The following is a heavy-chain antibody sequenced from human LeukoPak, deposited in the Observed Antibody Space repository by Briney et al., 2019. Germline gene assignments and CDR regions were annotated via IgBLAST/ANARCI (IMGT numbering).Heavy chain of an antibody. J-gene: IGHJ4*02. Sequence: ASVKVSCKASGYTFTSYGISRVRQAPGQGLEWMGRISAYNGNTNYAQKLQGRVTMTTDTSTSTAYMELRSLRSDDTAVYYCARDSLSSYCGGDCYSNWGQGTLVTVSS. CDR1: GYTFTSYG. CDR3: ARDSLSSYCGGDCYSN. V-gene: IGHV1-18*01. D-gene: IGHD2-21*01. CDR2: ISAYNGNT.